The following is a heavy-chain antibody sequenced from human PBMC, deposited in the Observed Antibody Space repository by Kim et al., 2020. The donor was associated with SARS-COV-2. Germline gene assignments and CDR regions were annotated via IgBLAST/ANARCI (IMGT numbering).Heavy chain of an antibody. V-gene: IGHV4-34*01. D-gene: IGHD6-6*01. CDR2: INHSGST. Sequence: SETLSLTCAVYGGSFSGYYWSWIRQPPGKGLEWIGEINHSGSTNYNPSLKSRVTISVDTSKNQFSLKLSSVTAADTAVYYCAIRSIAARPGRAYNWFDPWGQGTLVTVSS. CDR3: AIRSIAARPGRAYNWFDP. J-gene: IGHJ5*02. CDR1: GGSFSGYY.